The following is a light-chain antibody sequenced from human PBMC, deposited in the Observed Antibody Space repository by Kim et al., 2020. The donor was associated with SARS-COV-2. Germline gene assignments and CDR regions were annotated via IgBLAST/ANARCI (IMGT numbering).Light chain of an antibody. CDR2: FKSASNN. J-gene: IGLJ3*02. CDR3: AIWYSNTWV. Sequence: FTCTLRSDINVNTYNIYWYQQKPGSLPHYLLRFKSASNNQQGSGVPSRFSGSKDASTNAGLLLISGLQSEDEADYYCAIWYSNTWVFGGGTQLT. CDR1: SDINVNTYN. V-gene: IGLV5-39*01.